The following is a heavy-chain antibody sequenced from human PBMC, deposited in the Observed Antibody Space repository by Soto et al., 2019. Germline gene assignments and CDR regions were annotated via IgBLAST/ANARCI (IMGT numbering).Heavy chain of an antibody. J-gene: IGHJ4*02. D-gene: IGHD3-22*01. V-gene: IGHV1-2*02. CDR2: INPITGGT. Sequence: ASVKVSCKASGYTFTSYYIHWVRQAPGQGLEWMGWINPITGGTNYAPKFQGRVTMTRDTSITTVYMELSRLRSDDTAVYYCARNYYDSSDRDYLDSWGQGTPVTVSS. CDR3: ARNYYDSSDRDYLDS. CDR1: GYTFTSYY.